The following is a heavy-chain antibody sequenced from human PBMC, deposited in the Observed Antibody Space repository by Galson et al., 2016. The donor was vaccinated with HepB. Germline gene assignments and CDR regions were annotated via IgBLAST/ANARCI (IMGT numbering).Heavy chain of an antibody. CDR1: GYTFINYG. D-gene: IGHD6-6*01. CDR3: ARDQSSDYYCGMDV. Sequence: SVKVSCKASGYTFINYGVSWVRQAPGQGLEWMGWITPYNGNRNYAQKFRGRVTMNTDTSTSTAYMELRTLRSDDTAVDYCARDQSSDYYCGMDVWGQGTTVTVSS. CDR2: ITPYNGNR. V-gene: IGHV1-18*01. J-gene: IGHJ6*02.